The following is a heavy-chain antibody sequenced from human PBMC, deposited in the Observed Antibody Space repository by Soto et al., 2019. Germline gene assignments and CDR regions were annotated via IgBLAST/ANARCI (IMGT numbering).Heavy chain of an antibody. V-gene: IGHV4-34*01. CDR2: INHSGST. D-gene: IGHD2-15*01. CDR3: ARGYCSGGSCYRDSRRYNWFDT. J-gene: IGHJ5*02. CDR1: GGSFSGYY. Sequence: SETLSLTCAVYGGSFSGYYWSWIRQPPGKGLEWIGEINHSGSTNYNPSLKSRVTISVDTSKNQFSLKLSSVTAADTAVYYCARGYCSGGSCYRDSRRYNWFDTWGQGTLVTVSS.